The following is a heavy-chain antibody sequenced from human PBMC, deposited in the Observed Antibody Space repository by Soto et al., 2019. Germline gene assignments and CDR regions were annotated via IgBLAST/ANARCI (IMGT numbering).Heavy chain of an antibody. CDR1: GYSFTSYG. Sequence: QVQLVQSGAEVKKPGASVKVSCKASGYSFTSYGISWVRQAPGQGLEWMGWISAYNGNTNYAQKLQGRVTMTTDTSTSTAYMELRSLRSDDTAVYYCARAPSVLLWFGENDYWGQGTLVTVSS. CDR2: ISAYNGNT. CDR3: ARAPSVLLWFGENDY. V-gene: IGHV1-18*01. D-gene: IGHD3-10*01. J-gene: IGHJ4*02.